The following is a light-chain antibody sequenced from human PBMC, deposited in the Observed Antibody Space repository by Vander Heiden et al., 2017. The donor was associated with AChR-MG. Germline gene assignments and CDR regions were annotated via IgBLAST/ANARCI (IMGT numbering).Light chain of an antibody. CDR2: EDN. CDR1: SGSIASNY. Sequence: FMLTQPHSVSESPGKTVTLSCTRNSGSIASNYVQWYQQRPGSAPSAVIREDNQRPSGVPARFSGSIDSSYNSASLTISGLKAEDESYYYSQYYNGRKGVFGGGTKLTVL. CDR3: QYYNGRKGV. V-gene: IGLV6-57*03. J-gene: IGLJ3*02.